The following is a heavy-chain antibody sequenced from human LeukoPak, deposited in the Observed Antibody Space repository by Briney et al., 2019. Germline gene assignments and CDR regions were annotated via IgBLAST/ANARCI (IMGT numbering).Heavy chain of an antibody. J-gene: IGHJ5*02. CDR3: ARDGGIAAASSPGGWFDP. CDR1: GYTFTDYF. D-gene: IGHD6-13*01. Sequence: ASVKVSCKASGYTFTDYFIHWVRQAPGQGLEWMGWINPKNGGTFYSQKFQGRVTMTRDTSTSTVYMELSSLRSEDTAVYYCARDGGIAAASSPGGWFDPWGQGTLVTVSS. CDR2: INPKNGGT. V-gene: IGHV1-2*02.